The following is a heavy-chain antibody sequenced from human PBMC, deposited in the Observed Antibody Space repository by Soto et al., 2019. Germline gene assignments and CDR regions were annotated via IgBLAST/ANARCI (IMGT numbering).Heavy chain of an antibody. D-gene: IGHD1-26*01. CDR3: ARAGGRHSGGIAY. J-gene: IGHJ4*02. CDR2: IIPIFGTA. V-gene: IGHV1-69*01. CDR1: GGTFSSYS. Sequence: QVQLVQSGAEVKKPGSSVKVSCKASGGTFSSYSINWVRQAPGQGLEWMGEIIPIFGTANYAQKFQGRVTMTADESTGTAYLDLRSLGSEATAVYYCARAGGRHSGGIAYWGQGTLVTVSS.